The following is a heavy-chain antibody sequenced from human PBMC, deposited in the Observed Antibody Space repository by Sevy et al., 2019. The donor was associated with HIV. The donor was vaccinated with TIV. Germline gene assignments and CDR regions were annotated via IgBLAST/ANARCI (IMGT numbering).Heavy chain of an antibody. CDR3: AGDRLGITISAEWGGGMDV. J-gene: IGHJ6*02. D-gene: IGHD3-3*01. Sequence: GESLKISCAASGFTLSSYGMHWVRQAPGKGLEWVAIIRYDGSNKYYADSVKGRFTISRDNSKNTLYVQMNSLRAEDTAVYYCAGDRLGITISAEWGGGMDVWGQGTTVTVSS. V-gene: IGHV3-30*02. CDR1: GFTLSSYG. CDR2: IRYDGSNK.